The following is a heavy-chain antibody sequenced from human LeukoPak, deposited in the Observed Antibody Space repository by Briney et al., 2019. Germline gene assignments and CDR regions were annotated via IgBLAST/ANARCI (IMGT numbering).Heavy chain of an antibody. D-gene: IGHD3-9*01. V-gene: IGHV3-21*04. CDR2: ISSSSSYI. J-gene: IGHJ4*02. CDR3: ARDGRVLRYFDWSNANRVRTTFDY. Sequence: GGFLRLSCAASGFTFSSYSMNWVRQAPGKGLEWVSSISSSSSYIYYADSVKDRFTISRDNAKNSLYLQMNSLRAEDTAVYYCARDGRVLRYFDWSNANRVRTTFDYWGQGTLVTVSS. CDR1: GFTFSSYS.